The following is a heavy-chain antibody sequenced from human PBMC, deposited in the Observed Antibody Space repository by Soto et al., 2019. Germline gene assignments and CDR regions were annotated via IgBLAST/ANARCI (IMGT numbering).Heavy chain of an antibody. CDR1: GGTFSSYA. J-gene: IGHJ5*02. D-gene: IGHD2-15*01. V-gene: IGHV1-69*12. Sequence: QVHLVQSGAEVKKPGSSVKVSCKASGGTFSSYAISWVRQAPGQGLEWMGGIIPIFGTGNYAQKFQGRVTSTAAESTSTAYMELSSLRSEDTAVYYCARARTSSCPVGCWFDPWGQGTLVTVSS. CDR2: IIPIFGTG. CDR3: ARARTSSCPVGCWFDP.